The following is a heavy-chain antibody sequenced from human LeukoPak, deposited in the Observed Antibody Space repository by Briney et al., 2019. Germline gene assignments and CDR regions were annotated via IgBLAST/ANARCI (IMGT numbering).Heavy chain of an antibody. J-gene: IGHJ4*02. D-gene: IGHD3-10*01. CDR2: ISSSSSYT. V-gene: IGHV3-11*05. CDR1: AFTFSDYY. Sequence: GGSLRLSCAASAFTFSDYYMRWIRQAPGKGLEWVSYISSSSSYTNYADSVKGRFTISRDNAKNSLYLQMNSLRADDTAVYYCARGRARGVAAPFDYWGQGTLVTVSS. CDR3: ARGRARGVAAPFDY.